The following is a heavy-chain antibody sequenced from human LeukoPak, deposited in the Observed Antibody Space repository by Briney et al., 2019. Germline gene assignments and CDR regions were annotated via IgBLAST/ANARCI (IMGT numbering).Heavy chain of an antibody. CDR1: GGSISSSSYY. V-gene: IGHV4-39*07. J-gene: IGHJ4*02. CDR2: IYYSGST. D-gene: IGHD5-18*01. CDR3: ARDRGGYSYGDFDY. Sequence: SSETLFLTCTVSGGSISSSSYYWGWIRQPPGKGLEWIGSIYYSGSTYSNPSLKSRVTISVDTSKNQFSLKLSSVTAADTAVYYCARDRGGYSYGDFDYWGQGTLVTVSS.